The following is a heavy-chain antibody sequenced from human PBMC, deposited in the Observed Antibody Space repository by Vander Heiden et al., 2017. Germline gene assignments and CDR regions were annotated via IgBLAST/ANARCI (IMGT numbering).Heavy chain of an antibody. J-gene: IGHJ5*02. Sequence: EAQLLESGGGLVRPGGSLRLSRAASGFTFTRYAMSWVRQAPGKGLEWDSLISGGGGTTSYADSVKGRFTISRDNSKNTLYLQINSLRAEDTAVYYCAKDGYGDYHPANWFDPWGQGTLVTVSS. V-gene: IGHV3-23*01. CDR1: GFTFTRYA. CDR2: ISGGGGTT. D-gene: IGHD4-17*01. CDR3: AKDGYGDYHPANWFDP.